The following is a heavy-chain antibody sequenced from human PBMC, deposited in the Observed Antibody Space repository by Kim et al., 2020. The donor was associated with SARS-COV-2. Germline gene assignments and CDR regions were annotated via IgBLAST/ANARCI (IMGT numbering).Heavy chain of an antibody. V-gene: IGHV1-18*01. Sequence: YAQKRQGRVTMTTDTSTSTAYMELRSRRSDDTAVYYCARVVGAYYYGMDVWGQGTTVTVSS. J-gene: IGHJ6*02. CDR3: ARVVGAYYYGMDV. D-gene: IGHD1-26*01.